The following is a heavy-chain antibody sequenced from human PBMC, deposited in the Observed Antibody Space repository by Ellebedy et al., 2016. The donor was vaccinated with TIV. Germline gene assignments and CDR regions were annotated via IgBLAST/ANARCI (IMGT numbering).Heavy chain of an antibody. V-gene: IGHV4-30-4*01. Sequence: SETLSLTCTVSGGSIGSDDYYWSWIRQPPGKGLEWIGYIFYSGSTYYNPSLKSRVTIPGATSKNQFSLRLTSVTPADTAVYYCARQKTDSGSFLCDIWGQGTMVTVSS. CDR2: IFYSGST. CDR3: ARQKTDSGSFLCDI. CDR1: GGSIGSDDYY. J-gene: IGHJ3*02. D-gene: IGHD3-3*01.